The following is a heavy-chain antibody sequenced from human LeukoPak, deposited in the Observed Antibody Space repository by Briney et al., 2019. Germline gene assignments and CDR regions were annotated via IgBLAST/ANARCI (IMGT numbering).Heavy chain of an antibody. J-gene: IGHJ6*03. V-gene: IGHV3-21*01. Sequence: GGSLRLSCAASGFTFSSYSMNWVRQAPGKGLEWVSSISSSSSYIYYADSVKGRFTISRDNAKNSLYLQMNSLRAEDTAVYYCACRVQGSSWWDYYYYYYMDVWGKGTTVTVSS. CDR2: ISSSSSYI. D-gene: IGHD6-13*01. CDR3: ACRVQGSSWWDYYYYYYMDV. CDR1: GFTFSSYS.